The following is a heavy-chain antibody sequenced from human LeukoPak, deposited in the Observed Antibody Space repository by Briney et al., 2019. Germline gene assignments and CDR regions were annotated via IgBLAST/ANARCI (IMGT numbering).Heavy chain of an antibody. J-gene: IGHJ4*02. CDR1: GFTFSDYY. Sequence: KPGGSLRLSCAASGFTFSDYYMSWIRQAPGKGLEWVSYISSSGSTIYYADSVKGRFTISRDNAKSSLYLQMNSLRAEDTAVYYCAGYDSSGYYSYYFDYWGQGTLVTVSS. V-gene: IGHV3-11*01. D-gene: IGHD3-22*01. CDR3: AGYDSSGYYSYYFDY. CDR2: ISSSGSTI.